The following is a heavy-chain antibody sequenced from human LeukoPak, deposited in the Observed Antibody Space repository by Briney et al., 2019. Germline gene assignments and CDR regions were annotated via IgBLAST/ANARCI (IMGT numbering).Heavy chain of an antibody. Sequence: GGSLRLSCAASGFAVSSNYMSWVRQAPGRGLEWVSVIYSGGTTNYADSVKGRFTIFRDNSKNTLYLQMDSLRAEDTAVYYCARGPHYYDRGWGQGTLVTVSS. V-gene: IGHV3-53*01. CDR2: IYSGGTT. J-gene: IGHJ4*02. CDR1: GFAVSSNY. CDR3: ARGPHYYDRG. D-gene: IGHD3-22*01.